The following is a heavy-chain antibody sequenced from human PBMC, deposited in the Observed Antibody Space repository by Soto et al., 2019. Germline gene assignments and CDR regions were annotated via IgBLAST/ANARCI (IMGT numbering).Heavy chain of an antibody. Sequence: ASVKLSCKASGYTFTSYAMHWVRQAPGQRLEWMGWINAGNGNTKYSQKFQGRVTITRDTSASTAYMELSSLRSEDTAVYYCARASTIFGVVIYGMDVWGQGTTVTVSS. J-gene: IGHJ6*02. V-gene: IGHV1-3*01. CDR3: ARASTIFGVVIYGMDV. D-gene: IGHD3-3*01. CDR2: INAGNGNT. CDR1: GYTFTSYA.